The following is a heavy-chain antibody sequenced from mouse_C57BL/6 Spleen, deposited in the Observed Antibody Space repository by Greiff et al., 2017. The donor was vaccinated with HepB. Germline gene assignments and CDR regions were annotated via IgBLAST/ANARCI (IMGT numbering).Heavy chain of an antibody. CDR1: GYAFSSSW. Sequence: QVQLQQSGPELVKPGASVKISCKASGYAFSSSWMNWVKQRPGKGLEWIGRIYPGDGDTNYNGKFKGKATLTADKSSSTAYMQLSSLTSEDSAVYFCARLARYYFDYWGQGTTLTVSS. CDR2: IYPGDGDT. V-gene: IGHV1-82*01. CDR3: ARLARYYFDY. J-gene: IGHJ2*01.